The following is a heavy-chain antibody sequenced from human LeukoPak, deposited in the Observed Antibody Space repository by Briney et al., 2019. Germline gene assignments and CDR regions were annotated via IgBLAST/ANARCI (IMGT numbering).Heavy chain of an antibody. CDR1: GGSISSNSYY. CDR3: ARRGSSWYFFLVYDY. V-gene: IGHV4-39*07. D-gene: IGHD6-13*01. J-gene: IGHJ4*02. CDR2: MYYSGST. Sequence: PSETLSLTCTVSGGSISSNSYYWGWIRQPPGKGLEWIGSMYYSGSTYYNPPLKSRVTISGDTSKNQFSLKLSSVTAADTAVYYCARRGSSWYFFLVYDYWGQGTLVTVSS.